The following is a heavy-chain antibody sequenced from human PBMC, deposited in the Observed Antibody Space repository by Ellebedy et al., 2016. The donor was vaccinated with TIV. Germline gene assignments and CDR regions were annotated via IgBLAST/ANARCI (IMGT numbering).Heavy chain of an antibody. CDR1: GFTFSSYA. CDR3: ARETLYSYDS. CDR2: ISGSGVT. D-gene: IGHD5-18*01. J-gene: IGHJ4*02. Sequence: GESLKISCAASGFTFSSYAMSWVRQSPGKGLDWVSGISGSGVTVYAESVKGRFIISRDNSQNTLSLQMNSLRAEDTAVYYCARETLYSYDSWGQGTLVTVSS. V-gene: IGHV3-23*01.